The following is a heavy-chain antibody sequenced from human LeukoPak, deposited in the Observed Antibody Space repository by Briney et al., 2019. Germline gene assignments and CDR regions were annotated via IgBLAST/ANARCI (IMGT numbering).Heavy chain of an antibody. CDR1: GFTFSSYA. D-gene: IGHD3-10*01. V-gene: IGHV3-23*01. CDR2: ISGSGGST. Sequence: GGSLRLSCAASGFTFSSYAMSWVRQAPGKGLEWVSAISGSGGSTYYADSVKGRFTISRDNSNNTLYLQMNSLRAEDTAVYYCAKDIGTYGSGRGGAFDIWGQGTMVTVSS. J-gene: IGHJ3*02. CDR3: AKDIGTYGSGRGGAFDI.